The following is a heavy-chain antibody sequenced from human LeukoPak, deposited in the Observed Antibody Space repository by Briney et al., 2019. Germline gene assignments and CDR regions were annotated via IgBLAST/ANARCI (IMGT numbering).Heavy chain of an antibody. V-gene: IGHV4-39*07. Sequence: SETLSLTCTVSGDSISTSRYYWGWIRQPPGKGLEWIGRSYYTQSTYYNPSLKSRVTISVDTSKNQFSLKLSSVTAPDTAVYYCARSRDGYNVYYFDYWGQGTLWTVSS. CDR1: GDSISTSRYY. CDR3: ARSRDGYNVYYFDY. D-gene: IGHD5-24*01. CDR2: SYYTQST. J-gene: IGHJ4*02.